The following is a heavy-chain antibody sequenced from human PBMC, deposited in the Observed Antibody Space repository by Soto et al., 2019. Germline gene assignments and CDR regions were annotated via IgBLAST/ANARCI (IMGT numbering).Heavy chain of an antibody. CDR3: ARELPPDL. CDR2: ISDSGST. V-gene: IGHV3-23*01. Sequence: GGSLRLSCAASGLTLRNFGMGWVRQAPGKGLEWVSGISDSGSTYYADSVKGRFSISRDISKNILFLQMNNLRAEDSAIYYCARELPPDLWGQGTLVTVSS. J-gene: IGHJ5*02. CDR1: GLTLRNFG. D-gene: IGHD1-7*01.